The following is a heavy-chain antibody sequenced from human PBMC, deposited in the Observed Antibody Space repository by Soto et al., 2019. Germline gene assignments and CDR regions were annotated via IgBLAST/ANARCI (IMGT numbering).Heavy chain of an antibody. CDR3: AKDRWVVVTDLFDY. Sequence: LRLSCAASGFASSSYRMHMVLDAPAKGLEWVAVISYDGSNKYYADSVKGRFTISRDNSKNTLYLQMNSLRAEDTAVYYCAKDRWVVVTDLFDYWGQGALVTVSS. CDR1: GFASSSYR. V-gene: IGHV3-30*18. D-gene: IGHD2-21*02. CDR2: ISYDGSNK. J-gene: IGHJ4*02.